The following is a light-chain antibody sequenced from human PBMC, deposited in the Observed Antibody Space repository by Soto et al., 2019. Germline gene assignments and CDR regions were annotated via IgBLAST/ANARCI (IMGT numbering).Light chain of an antibody. CDR3: QSYDSSLSGVV. Sequence: QSVLTQPPSVSGAPGQRVTISCTGSSSNIGAGFDVHWYQQLPGTAPNLLIFGNSNRPSGVPVRFSGSKSGTSASLAITGLQAEDEADYYCQSYDSSLSGVVFGGGTKVTVL. V-gene: IGLV1-40*01. CDR2: GNS. CDR1: SSNIGAGFD. J-gene: IGLJ2*01.